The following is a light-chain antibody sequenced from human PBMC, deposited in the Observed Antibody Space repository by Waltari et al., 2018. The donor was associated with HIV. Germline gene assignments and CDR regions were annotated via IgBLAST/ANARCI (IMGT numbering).Light chain of an antibody. CDR3: ESADSSLCV. CDR1: ALPKQY. Sequence: SYALTQPPSVSVSTGQTARITCSGDALPKQYAYWYQQKAGQAPVLVISKDSERPSGIRGRFSGSSSGTTVTVTISGVQAEDEADYYCESADSSLCVCGGGTKLTVL. CDR2: KDS. V-gene: IGLV3-25*03. J-gene: IGLJ3*02.